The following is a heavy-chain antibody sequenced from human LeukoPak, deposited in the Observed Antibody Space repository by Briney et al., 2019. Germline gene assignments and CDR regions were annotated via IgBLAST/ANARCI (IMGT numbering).Heavy chain of an antibody. CDR2: ISSSGSTI. Sequence: GGSLRLSCAASGFTVSSNYMSWVRQAPGKGLEWVSYISSSGSTIYYADSVKGRFTISRDNAKNSLYLQMNSLRAEDTAVYYCARSLYCSGGSCYRRYYYYYYGMDVWGQGTTVTVSS. CDR3: ARSLYCSGGSCYRRYYYYYYGMDV. D-gene: IGHD2-15*01. V-gene: IGHV3-11*01. CDR1: GFTVSSNY. J-gene: IGHJ6*02.